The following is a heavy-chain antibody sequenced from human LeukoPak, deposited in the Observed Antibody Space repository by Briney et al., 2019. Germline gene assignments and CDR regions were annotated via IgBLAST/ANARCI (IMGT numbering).Heavy chain of an antibody. V-gene: IGHV5-51*01. D-gene: IGHD6-19*01. Sequence: GESLKISCTGSGYNFISQWIAWVRQRPGKGLEWMGSISPGDSHATYSPSLQGQVSISADKSTSTAYLQWSSLKVSDTAMYYCARSFGRYSSGWDYLGYWGQGTQV. CDR1: GYNFISQW. CDR2: ISPGDSHA. J-gene: IGHJ4*02. CDR3: ARSFGRYSSGWDYLGY.